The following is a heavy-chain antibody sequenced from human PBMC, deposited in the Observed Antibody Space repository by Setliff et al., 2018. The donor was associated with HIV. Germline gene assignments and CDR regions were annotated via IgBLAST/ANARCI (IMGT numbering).Heavy chain of an antibody. V-gene: IGHV1-8*01. D-gene: IGHD4-17*01. CDR2: MNPNSGVS. CDR1: ATFTNVD. CDR3: ARYDYGDFDY. J-gene: IGHJ4*02. Sequence: GASVKVSCKASATFTNVDIHWLRRATGQGLEWMGWMNPNSGVSGYGQKFQGRVTMTRDTSISTAYMELSSLTSEDTAVYYCARYDYGDFDYWGQGTPVTVSS.